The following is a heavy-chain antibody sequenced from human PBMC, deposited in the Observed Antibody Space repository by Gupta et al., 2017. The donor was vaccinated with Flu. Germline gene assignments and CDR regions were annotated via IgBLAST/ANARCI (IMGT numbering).Heavy chain of an antibody. V-gene: IGHV3-21*04. CDR3: AREAYAYHYMDV. J-gene: IGHJ6*03. CDR2: ISTTDTYK. CDR1: FDYHS. Sequence: FDYHSFNWVRQAPGKGLQWVASISTTDTYKDYADSVQGRFTISRDSANNSSYLQMDSLRAEDTAVYFCAREAYAYHYMDVWGKGTTVTVSS. D-gene: IGHD2-2*01.